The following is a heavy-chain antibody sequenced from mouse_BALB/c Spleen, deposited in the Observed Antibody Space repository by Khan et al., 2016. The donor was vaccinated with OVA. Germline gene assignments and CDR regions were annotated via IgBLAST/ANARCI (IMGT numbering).Heavy chain of an antibody. D-gene: IGHD1-1*02. CDR1: GYSFTGYF. CDR2: INPYNGDT. V-gene: IGHV1-20*02. Sequence: VRLQQSGPELVKPGASVKISCKASGYSFTGYFMNWVMQSHGKSLEWIGRINPYNGDTFYNQKFKGKATLTVDKSSSTAHMELRSLASEDSAVYYCARSYDCYAMDYWGQGPSVTVSS. CDR3: ARSYDCYAMDY. J-gene: IGHJ4*01.